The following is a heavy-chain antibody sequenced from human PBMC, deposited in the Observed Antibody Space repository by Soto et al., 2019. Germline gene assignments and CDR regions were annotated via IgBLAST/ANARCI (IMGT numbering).Heavy chain of an antibody. CDR2: IIPIFGTA. J-gene: IGHJ5*02. CDR1: GGTFICYA. CDR3: ARAVDSGGYSSFDP. D-gene: IGHD3-22*01. V-gene: IGHV1-69*06. Sequence: SVKVSCKASGGTFICYALSWVRQAPGKGLALMWGIIPIFGTANYAQKFQGRVTITADKSTGTAYMELSSLRPEDTAVYYCARAVDSGGYSSFDPWGQGTLVTVYS.